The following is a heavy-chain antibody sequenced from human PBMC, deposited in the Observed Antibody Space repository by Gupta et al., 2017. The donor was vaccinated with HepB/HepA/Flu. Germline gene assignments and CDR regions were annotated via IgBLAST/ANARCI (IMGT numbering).Heavy chain of an antibody. CDR1: GGSISSYY. Sequence: QVQLQESGPGLVKPSETLSLTCTVSGGSISSYYWSWIRQPPGKGLECIVYIYYSGSTNYNPSLKSRVTISVETSKNQFSLKLSSVTAADTAVYYCARGYYDFWSGYYTSPGLWGRGTLVTVSS. V-gene: IGHV4-59*01. CDR2: IYYSGST. J-gene: IGHJ2*01. D-gene: IGHD3-3*01. CDR3: ARGYYDFWSGYYTSPGL.